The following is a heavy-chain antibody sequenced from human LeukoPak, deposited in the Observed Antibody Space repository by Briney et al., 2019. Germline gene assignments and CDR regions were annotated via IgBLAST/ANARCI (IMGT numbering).Heavy chain of an antibody. CDR1: GFTFRSYA. Sequence: GGSLRLSCAASGFTFRSYAMSWVRQAPGKGLEWVSVISGSGGSTYYADSVKGRFTISRDNSKNTLYLQMNSLRAEDTAVYYCANRPGNHDILTQYYFDYWGQGTLVTGSS. J-gene: IGHJ4*02. CDR3: ANRPGNHDILTQYYFDY. D-gene: IGHD3-9*01. V-gene: IGHV3-23*01. CDR2: ISGSGGST.